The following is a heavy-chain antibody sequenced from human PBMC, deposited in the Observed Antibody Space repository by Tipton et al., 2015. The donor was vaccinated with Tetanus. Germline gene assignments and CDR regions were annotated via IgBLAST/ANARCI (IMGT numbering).Heavy chain of an antibody. CDR2: IYYSGST. V-gene: IGHV4-39*07. J-gene: IGHJ6*02. Sequence: TLSLTCTVSGGSISSSSYYWGWIRQPPGKGLEWIGSIYYSGSTYYNPSLKSRVTISVDTSKNQFSLKLSSVTAADTAVYYCARGGYCSSTSCYEARDTAMGNRSNGMDVWGQGTTVTVSS. D-gene: IGHD2-2*01. CDR1: GGSISSSSYY. CDR3: ARGGYCSSTSCYEARDTAMGNRSNGMDV.